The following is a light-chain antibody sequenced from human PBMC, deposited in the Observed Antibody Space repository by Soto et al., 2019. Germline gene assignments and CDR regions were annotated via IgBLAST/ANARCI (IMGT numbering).Light chain of an antibody. CDR3: QQYNSYSRT. V-gene: IGKV1-5*01. CDR2: DAS. J-gene: IGKJ1*01. Sequence: DIQMTLSAATLSASVRDRVTITCRASQSISSWLAWYQQKPGKAPKLLIYDASSLESGVPSRFSGSGSGTEFTLTISSLQPDDFATYYCQQYNSYSRTFGQGTKVDI. CDR1: QSISSW.